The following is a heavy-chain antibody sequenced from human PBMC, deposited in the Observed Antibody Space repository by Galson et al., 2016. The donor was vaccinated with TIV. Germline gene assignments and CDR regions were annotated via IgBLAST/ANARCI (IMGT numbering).Heavy chain of an antibody. CDR3: ARDSVTYPRTPEY. J-gene: IGHJ4*02. D-gene: IGHD2-21*02. CDR2: IYYTGST. V-gene: IGHV4-59*01. CDR1: GGSISSYH. Sequence: ETLSLTCTVSGGSISSYHWTWIRQPPGKGLEWIGYIYYTGSTTYNPSLKSRVTISLDTSKTHFSLKLTSVTAADTAVYYCARDSVTYPRTPEYWGQGTLVTVSS.